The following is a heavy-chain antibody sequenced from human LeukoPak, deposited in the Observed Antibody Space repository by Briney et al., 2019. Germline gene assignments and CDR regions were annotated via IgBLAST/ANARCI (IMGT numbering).Heavy chain of an antibody. CDR3: ARGITIFGVVMYNWFDP. CDR2: IYTSGST. J-gene: IGHJ5*02. CDR1: GGSISSGSYY. D-gene: IGHD3-3*01. Sequence: SETLSLTCTVSGGSISSGSYYWSWIRQPAGKGLEWIGRIYTSGSTNYNPSLKSRVTISVDTSKNQFSLKLSSVTAADTAVYYCARGITIFGVVMYNWFDPWGQGTLVTVSS. V-gene: IGHV4-61*02.